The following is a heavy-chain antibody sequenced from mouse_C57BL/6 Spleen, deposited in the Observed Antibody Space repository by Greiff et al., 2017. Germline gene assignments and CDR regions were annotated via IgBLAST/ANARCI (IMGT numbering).Heavy chain of an antibody. CDR2: IYPYNGVS. D-gene: IGHD2-14*01. V-gene: IGHV1-31*01. CDR3: ARQARVRRGGYAMDY. Sequence: EVKLQESGPELVKPGASVKISCKASGYSFTGYYMHWVKQSHGNILDWIGYIYPYNGVSSYNQKFKGKATLTVDKSSSTAYMELRSLTSEDSAVYYCARQARVRRGGYAMDYWGQGTSVTVSS. J-gene: IGHJ4*01. CDR1: GYSFTGYY.